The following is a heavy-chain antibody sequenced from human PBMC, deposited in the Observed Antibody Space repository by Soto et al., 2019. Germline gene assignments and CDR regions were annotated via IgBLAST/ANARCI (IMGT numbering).Heavy chain of an antibody. Sequence: PGGSLRLSCVVSGFTFSTYWMSWVRQAPGKGLEWVANIKEDGSEKYYLDSVKGRFTIYRDNAKNSMYLQMNSLRAEDTAVYYCARDKVVGPTTLDHWGQGTLVTVSS. CDR2: IKEDGSEK. CDR3: ARDKVVGPTTLDH. V-gene: IGHV3-7*03. D-gene: IGHD1-26*01. CDR1: GFTFSTYW. J-gene: IGHJ4*02.